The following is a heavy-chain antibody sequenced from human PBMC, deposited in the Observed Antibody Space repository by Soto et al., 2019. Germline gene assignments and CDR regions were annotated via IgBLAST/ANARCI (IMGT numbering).Heavy chain of an antibody. CDR2: IYYSGST. D-gene: IGHD6-19*01. CDR1: GGSISSGGYY. Sequence: SETLSLTCTVSGGSISSGGYYWSWIRQHPGKGLEWIGYIYYSGSTYYNPSLKSRVTISVDTSKNQFSLKLSFVTAAVTAVYYCAREISVAVAGTNCFAPWGQGTLVIVSS. V-gene: IGHV4-31*03. J-gene: IGHJ5*02. CDR3: AREISVAVAGTNCFAP.